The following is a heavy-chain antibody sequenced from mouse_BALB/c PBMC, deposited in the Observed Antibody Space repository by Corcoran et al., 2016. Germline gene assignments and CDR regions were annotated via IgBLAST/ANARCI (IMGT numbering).Heavy chain of an antibody. Sequence: QMQLQESGPGLVKPSQSLFLACSVTGFPITSGYYWNWIRQSPGKPLEWMGYITHSGETFYNPSLQRPISITRETSKNQFFLQLNSVTTEDTAMYYCAGDYDGYWYFDVWGAGTTVTVSS. CDR2: ITHSGET. V-gene: IGHV12-3*02. D-gene: IGHD2-3*01. CDR3: AGDYDGYWYFDV. J-gene: IGHJ1*01. CDR1: GFPITSGYY.